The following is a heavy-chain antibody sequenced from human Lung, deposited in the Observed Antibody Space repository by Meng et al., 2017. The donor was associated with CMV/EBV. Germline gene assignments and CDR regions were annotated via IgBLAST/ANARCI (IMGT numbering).Heavy chain of an antibody. J-gene: IGHJ4*02. CDR3: ARGGQLMQ. Sequence: CATLGFTFRCYWMHWVRQTPGKGVVLVSPIYSGGSSTNYADSVKGRFTHSRDKPKKTLLPQKNRLGAQDTGLVFRARGGQLMQWGQGTLVTVSS. D-gene: IGHD5-18*01. CDR2: IYSGGSST. V-gene: IGHV3-74*01. CDR1: GFTFRCYW.